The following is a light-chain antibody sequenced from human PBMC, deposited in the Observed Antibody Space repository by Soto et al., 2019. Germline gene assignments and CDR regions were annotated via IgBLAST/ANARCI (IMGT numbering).Light chain of an antibody. CDR1: QSISSSK. Sequence: EVVMTQSPATLSVSPGESATLSCRASQSISSSKLAWYQQKPGQAPRRLIYGASSRATGIPDRFSGSGSGTDFTLTISRLEPEELSVYYCQPYCSSLNFGEVTRRESK. CDR3: QPYCSSLN. V-gene: IGKV3-20*01. J-gene: IGKJ5*01. CDR2: GAS.